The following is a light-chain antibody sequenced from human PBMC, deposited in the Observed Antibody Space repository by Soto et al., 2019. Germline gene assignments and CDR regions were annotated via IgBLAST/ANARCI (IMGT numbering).Light chain of an antibody. V-gene: IGKV3-20*01. CDR3: LHYNRSLIFT. CDR1: QSISSNY. Sequence: EIVLTQSPGTLSLSPGERATLSCRASQSISSNYLAWYQQRPGQTPRLLIYGASSRGAGIPDRFSGSGSGTDFTLTISRLEPEDFAVYYCLHYNRSLIFTFGPGTSVDLK. J-gene: IGKJ3*01. CDR2: GAS.